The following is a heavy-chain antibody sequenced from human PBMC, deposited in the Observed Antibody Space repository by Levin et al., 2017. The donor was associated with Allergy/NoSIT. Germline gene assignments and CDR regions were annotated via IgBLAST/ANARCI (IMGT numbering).Heavy chain of an antibody. CDR3: AKPIAAAAEYFQH. J-gene: IGHJ1*01. CDR1: GFTFSSYG. CDR2: ISYDGSNK. V-gene: IGHV3-30*18. Sequence: GESLKISCAASGFTFSSYGMHWVRQAPGKGLEWVAVISYDGSNKYYADSVKGRFTISRDNSKNTLYLQMNSLRAEDTAVYYCAKPIAAAAEYFQHWGQGTLVTVSS. D-gene: IGHD6-13*01.